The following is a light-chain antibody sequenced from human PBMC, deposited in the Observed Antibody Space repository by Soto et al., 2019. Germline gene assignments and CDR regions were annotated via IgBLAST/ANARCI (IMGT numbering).Light chain of an antibody. CDR3: QQLNSYPLT. J-gene: IGKJ4*01. CDR2: AAS. CDR1: QGIRTY. Sequence: DIQLTQSPSFLSASVGDRVTITCRASQGIRTYLAWYQQKPGKAPNLLVYAASTLQSGVPSRFSGSGSGTEFILTISSLQPEDFASYYCQQLNSYPLTFGGGTKVEI. V-gene: IGKV1-9*01.